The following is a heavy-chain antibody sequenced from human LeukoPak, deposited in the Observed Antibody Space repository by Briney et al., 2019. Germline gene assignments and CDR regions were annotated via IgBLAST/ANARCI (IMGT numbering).Heavy chain of an antibody. Sequence: TSETLSLTCTVSGGSISSSSYYWGWIRQPPGKGLEWIGSIYYSGSTYYNPSLKSRVTISVDTSKNQFSLKLSSVTAADTAVYYCASLLAYCGGDCYYYFDYWGQGTLVTVSS. J-gene: IGHJ4*02. CDR1: GGSISSSSYY. CDR3: ASLLAYCGGDCYYYFDY. CDR2: IYYSGST. V-gene: IGHV4-39*01. D-gene: IGHD2-21*02.